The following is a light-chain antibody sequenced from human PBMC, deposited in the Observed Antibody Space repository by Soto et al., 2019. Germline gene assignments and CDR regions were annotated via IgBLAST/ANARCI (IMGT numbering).Light chain of an antibody. V-gene: IGKV3-15*01. CDR3: QQYNDWPPWT. CDR2: GAS. CDR1: QSVSVN. Sequence: EIVMTQSPATLSVSPGERATLSCRASQSVSVNLAWYQQKPGQAPRLLIYGASTRATGIPARFSGSGSGTVFTLTISSLQSEDFAVYYCQQYNDWPPWTFGQGTKVDIK. J-gene: IGKJ1*01.